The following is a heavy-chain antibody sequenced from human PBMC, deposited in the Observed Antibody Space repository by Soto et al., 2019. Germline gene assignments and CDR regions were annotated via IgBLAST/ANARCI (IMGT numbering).Heavy chain of an antibody. J-gene: IGHJ5*02. V-gene: IGHV4-59*01. CDR3: ARDRSTYGGGGTGEVKENWFDP. CDR2: AYYSGDT. CDR1: GGSISRYY. D-gene: IGHD2-8*01. Sequence: SETLSLTCSVSGGSISRYYWGWIRQPPGKGLEWIGYAYYSGDTGYNPSLKSRVTMAVDASKSQVSLKLTSVTAADTAVYYCARDRSTYGGGGTGEVKENWFDPWGQGALVTVSS.